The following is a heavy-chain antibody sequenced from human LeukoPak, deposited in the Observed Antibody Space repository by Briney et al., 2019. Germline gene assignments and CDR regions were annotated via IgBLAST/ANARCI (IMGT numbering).Heavy chain of an antibody. D-gene: IGHD3-10*01. CDR3: ARHYYGSGSHPFDP. J-gene: IGHJ5*02. Sequence: GGSLRLSCAASGFTVSSNYMSWVRQAPGKGLEWVSVIYSGGSTYYADSVKGRFTISRDNSKNTLYLQMNSLRAEDPAVYYCARHYYGSGSHPFDPWGQGTLVTVSS. CDR2: IYSGGST. CDR1: GFTVSSNY. V-gene: IGHV3-53*01.